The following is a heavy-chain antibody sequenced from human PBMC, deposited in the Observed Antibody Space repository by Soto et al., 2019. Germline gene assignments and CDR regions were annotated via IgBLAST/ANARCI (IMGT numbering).Heavy chain of an antibody. CDR3: ARQKHNVDTVDFDY. Sequence: SVKVSCKASGGTFSSYAISWVRQAPGQVLEWMGGISPIFGTANYAQKFQGRVTITADESTSTAYMELSSLRSEDTAMYYCARQKHNVDTVDFDYWGQETLVSVSS. V-gene: IGHV1-69*13. J-gene: IGHJ4*02. CDR2: ISPIFGTA. D-gene: IGHD5-18*01. CDR1: GGTFSSYA.